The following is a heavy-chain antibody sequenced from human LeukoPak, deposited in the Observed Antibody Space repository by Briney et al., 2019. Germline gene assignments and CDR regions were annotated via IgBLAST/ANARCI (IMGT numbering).Heavy chain of an antibody. Sequence: PGGSLRLSCAASGFTFNNYVMHWVRQAPGKGLEWVAVIWHDGSEKYYGDSVKGRFSISRDNSKNTLYLQMNSLRAEDTAVYFCVKESDAFDIWGQGTMVTVSS. V-gene: IGHV3-33*06. CDR3: VKESDAFDI. CDR1: GFTFNNYV. J-gene: IGHJ3*02. CDR2: IWHDGSEK.